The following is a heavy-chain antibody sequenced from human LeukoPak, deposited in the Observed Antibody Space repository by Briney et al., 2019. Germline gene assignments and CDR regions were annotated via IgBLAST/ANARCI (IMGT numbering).Heavy chain of an antibody. CDR3: ARTVPQTDYYDSSGSPGAFDI. Sequence: GGSLRLSCAASGFTFSSYGMHWVRQAPGKGLEWVAVISYDGSNKYYADSVKGRFTISRDNSKNTLYLQMNSLRAEDTAVYYCARTVPQTDYYDSSGSPGAFDIWGQGTMVTVSS. J-gene: IGHJ3*02. V-gene: IGHV3-30*03. D-gene: IGHD3-22*01. CDR2: ISYDGSNK. CDR1: GFTFSSYG.